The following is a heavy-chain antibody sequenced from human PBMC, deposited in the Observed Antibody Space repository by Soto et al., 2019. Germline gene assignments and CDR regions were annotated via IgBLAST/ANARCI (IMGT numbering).Heavy chain of an antibody. CDR2: INPSGGST. V-gene: IGHV1-46*03. J-gene: IGHJ5*02. Sequence: ASVKVSCKASGYTFTSYYMHWVRQAPGQGLEWMGIINPSGGSTSYAQKFQGRVTMTRDTSTSTVYMELSSLRSEDTAVYYCARAAEYSGYDDNNWFDPWGQGTLVTVSS. D-gene: IGHD5-12*01. CDR3: ARAAEYSGYDDNNWFDP. CDR1: GYTFTSYY.